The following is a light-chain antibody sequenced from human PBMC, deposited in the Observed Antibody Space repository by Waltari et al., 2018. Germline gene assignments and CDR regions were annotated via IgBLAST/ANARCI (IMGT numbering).Light chain of an antibody. CDR1: SSDVGGYTF. V-gene: IGLV2-8*01. J-gene: IGLJ2*01. CDR3: SSYAGSNNFVV. CDR2: EVT. Sequence: QSALTQPPSASGSPGQSVTISCPGSSSDVGGYTFVSWYQQHPGKAPKLLIFEVTRRPSGVPDRFSGSKSGNTASLTLSGLQAEDEADYYCSSYAGSNNFVVFGGGTKLTVL.